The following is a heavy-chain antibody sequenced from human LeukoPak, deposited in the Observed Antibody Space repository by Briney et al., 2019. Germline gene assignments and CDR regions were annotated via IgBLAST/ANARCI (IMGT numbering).Heavy chain of an antibody. Sequence: GGSLRLSCAASGFTFSSYAMSWVRQAPGKGLEWVSAISGSGSTYYADSVKGRFTISRDNSKNTLYLQMNSLRAEDTAVYYCAKGPYYGSGSSYYYGLDVWGQGTTVTVSS. J-gene: IGHJ6*02. V-gene: IGHV3-23*01. D-gene: IGHD3-10*01. CDR3: AKGPYYGSGSSYYYGLDV. CDR2: ISGSGST. CDR1: GFTFSSYA.